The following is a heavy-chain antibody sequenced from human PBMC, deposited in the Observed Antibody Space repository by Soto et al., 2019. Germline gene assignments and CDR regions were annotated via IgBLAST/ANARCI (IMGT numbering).Heavy chain of an antibody. D-gene: IGHD6-6*01. CDR1: GASISGSNW. Sequence: QVQLQESGPGLVEPSGTLSLTCAVSGASISGSNWWSWVRQPPGKGLEWIGEIYHSGSTNYNPSLKSRAAKSMDKPNNHVSRKLGSMTPPDTSVYYCARLIAAPSPPFDSWGQGTLVTVSS. CDR2: IYHSGST. V-gene: IGHV4-4*02. CDR3: ARLIAAPSPPFDS. J-gene: IGHJ4*02.